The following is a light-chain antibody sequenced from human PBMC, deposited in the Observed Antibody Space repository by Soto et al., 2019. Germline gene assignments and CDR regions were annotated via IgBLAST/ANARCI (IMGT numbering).Light chain of an antibody. CDR1: QSISGE. J-gene: IGKJ1*01. CDR2: DVS. CDR3: QHYNDYPWT. V-gene: IGKV1-5*01. Sequence: DIQMTQSPSTLSASVGDRVTITCRASQSISGELAWYQQKPGKAPNLLIYDVSSLESGVPSRFSGSGSGTEFTLTISSLQPDDFATYHCQHYNDYPWTFGQGTKVEIK.